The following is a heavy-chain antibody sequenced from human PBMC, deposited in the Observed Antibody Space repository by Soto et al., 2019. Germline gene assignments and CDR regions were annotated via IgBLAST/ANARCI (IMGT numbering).Heavy chain of an antibody. D-gene: IGHD3-10*01. CDR1: GGSISSYY. CDR2: IYYSGST. CDR3: ARGDPLLWFGEKVYYGMDV. V-gene: IGHV4-59*01. J-gene: IGHJ6*02. Sequence: QVQLQESGPGLVKPSETLSLTCTVSGGSISSYYWSWIRQPPGKGLEWIGYIYYSGSTNYNPSLKSLVTTSVDTSKNQFSLKLSSVTAADTAVYYCARGDPLLWFGEKVYYGMDVWGQGTTVTVSS.